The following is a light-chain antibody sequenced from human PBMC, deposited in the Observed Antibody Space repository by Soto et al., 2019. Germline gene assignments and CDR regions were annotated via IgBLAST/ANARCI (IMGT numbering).Light chain of an antibody. V-gene: IGLV2-14*01. CDR3: NSFTRPTIYV. CDR2: DVS. J-gene: IGLJ1*01. CDR1: SSDVGGYNY. Sequence: QSVLTQPASVSGCPGRSITSCCTVTSSDVGGYNYVSWYQQHPGKAPKLVIYDVSNRPSGVSNRFSGSKSGSTASLTISGLQAEDEADYYCNSFTRPTIYVFGTGTKVTVL.